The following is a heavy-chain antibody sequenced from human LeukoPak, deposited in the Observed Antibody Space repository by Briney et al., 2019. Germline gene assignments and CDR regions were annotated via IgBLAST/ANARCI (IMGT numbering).Heavy chain of an antibody. CDR1: GYSFTSYW. Sequence: GESLQISCKGSGYSFTSYWIGWVRQMPGKGLEWMGIIYPGDSDTRYSPSFQGQVTISADKSISTAYLQWSSLKASDTAMYYCARGYCSGGSCYASFDYWGQGTLVTVSS. V-gene: IGHV5-51*01. CDR2: IYPGDSDT. J-gene: IGHJ4*02. D-gene: IGHD2-15*01. CDR3: ARGYCSGGSCYASFDY.